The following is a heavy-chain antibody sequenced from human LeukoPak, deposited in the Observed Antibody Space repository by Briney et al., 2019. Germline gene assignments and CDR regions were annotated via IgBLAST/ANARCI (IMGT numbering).Heavy chain of an antibody. V-gene: IGHV3-30*01. Sequence: GRSLRLSCAASGFTFSSYAMHWVRQAPGKGLQWVAYIRYDGRNKYSADSVKGRFTIYRDNSKSTLYLQMNSLRPEDTAVYYCAKGGSNNWSFDNWGQGTLVTVSS. CDR2: IRYDGRNK. D-gene: IGHD1-1*01. CDR1: GFTFSSYA. J-gene: IGHJ4*02. CDR3: AKGGSNNWSFDN.